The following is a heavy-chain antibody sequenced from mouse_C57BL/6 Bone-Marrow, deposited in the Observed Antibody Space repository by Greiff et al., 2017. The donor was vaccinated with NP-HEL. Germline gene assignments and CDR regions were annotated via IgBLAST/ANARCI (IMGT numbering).Heavy chain of an antibody. CDR1: GFTFSSYG. V-gene: IGHV5-6*02. Sequence: EVKLMESGGDLVKPGGSMKLSCAASGFTFSSYGMSWVRQTPDKRLEWVATISSGGSYTYYPDSVKGRFTISRDNAKNTLYLQMSSLKSEDTAMYFCAGRCYYCYYGGRGTTLTLSA. CDR2: ISSGGSYT. J-gene: IGHJ2*01. CDR3: AGRCYYCYY.